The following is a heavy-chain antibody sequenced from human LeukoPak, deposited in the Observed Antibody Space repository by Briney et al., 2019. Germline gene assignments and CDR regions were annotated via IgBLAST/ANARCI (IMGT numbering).Heavy chain of an antibody. Sequence: GGSLRLSCAASGFTFDYAWRSWVRQAPGKGLEWVGRIKSKIDGGTADYAAPVKGRFTISRDDSKNMLYLQVDSLKTEDTAVYYCTCFTWGTSDYWGQGTLVTVSS. CDR3: TCFTWGTSDY. CDR2: IKSKIDGGTA. D-gene: IGHD3-16*01. J-gene: IGHJ4*02. V-gene: IGHV3-15*01. CDR1: GFTFDYAW.